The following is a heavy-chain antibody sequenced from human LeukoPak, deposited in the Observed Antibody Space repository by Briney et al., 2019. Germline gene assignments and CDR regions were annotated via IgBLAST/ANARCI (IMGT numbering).Heavy chain of an antibody. D-gene: IGHD5-12*01. Sequence: QSGGSLRLSCAASGFTFSSYAMSWVRQAPGKGLEWLSGISGSGGNTYYADSVKGRFTISRDNSKNTLYLQMNSLRAEDTAVYYCARDLRGHDAFDIWGQGTMVTVSS. CDR1: GFTFSSYA. CDR2: ISGSGGNT. CDR3: ARDLRGHDAFDI. J-gene: IGHJ3*02. V-gene: IGHV3-23*01.